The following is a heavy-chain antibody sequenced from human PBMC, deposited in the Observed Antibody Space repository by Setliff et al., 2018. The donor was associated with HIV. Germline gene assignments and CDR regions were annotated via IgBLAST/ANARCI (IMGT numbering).Heavy chain of an antibody. CDR1: GGSVSLYY. V-gene: IGHV4-4*07. CDR3: ARDLFNEWQGHYYYYMDV. D-gene: IGHD3-3*01. Sequence: SETLSLTCTVSGGSVSLYYWNWMRQPVGKGLEWIGRLFTSGQTIFSPSLKSRVSMSVDTSKNAVSLKLDSVTAGDSAVYFCARDLFNEWQGHYYYYMDVWGKGTTVTVS. J-gene: IGHJ6*03. CDR2: LFTSGQT.